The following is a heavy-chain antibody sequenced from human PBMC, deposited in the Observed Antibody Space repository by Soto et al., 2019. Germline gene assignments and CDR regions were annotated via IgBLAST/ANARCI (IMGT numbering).Heavy chain of an antibody. V-gene: IGHV1-69*06. CDR3: ARGSITVFGVAVGSLGV. CDR2: IIPMFGTT. D-gene: IGHD3-3*01. CDR1: GDTFSNYG. J-gene: IGHJ6*02. Sequence: QEQLVQSGTEVKKPGSSLKVSCKTSGDTFSNYGISWVRQAPGQGLEWMGGIIPMFGTTNYAQKFQGRVTITADKSTRTAYMDLTSLSIEDTAVYYCARGSITVFGVAVGSLGVWGQGTTVTVSS.